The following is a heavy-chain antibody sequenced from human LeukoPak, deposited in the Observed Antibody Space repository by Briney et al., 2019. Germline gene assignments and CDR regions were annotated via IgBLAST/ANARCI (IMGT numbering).Heavy chain of an antibody. CDR2: INPNSGVT. Sequence: ASVKVSCKASGYTFTGYYMHWVRQAPGQGLEWMGWINPNSGVTNYAQKFQGRVTMTRDTSISTAYMELSRLRSDDTAVYYCASGAWFGEFHPLDYWGQGTLVTVSS. J-gene: IGHJ4*02. CDR1: GYTFTGYY. V-gene: IGHV1-2*02. CDR3: ASGAWFGEFHPLDY. D-gene: IGHD3-10*01.